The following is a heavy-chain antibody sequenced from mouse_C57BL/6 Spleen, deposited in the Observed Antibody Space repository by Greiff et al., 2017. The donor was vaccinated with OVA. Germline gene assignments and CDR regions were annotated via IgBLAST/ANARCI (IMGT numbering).Heavy chain of an antibody. CDR3: AREGIYYGNSYAMDY. D-gene: IGHD2-1*01. CDR2: IDPSDSYT. CDR1: GYTFTSYW. J-gene: IGHJ4*01. V-gene: IGHV1-59*01. Sequence: VQLQQPGAELVRPGTSVKLSCKASGYTFTSYWMHWVKQRPGQGLEWIGVIDPSDSYTNYNQKFKGKATLTVDTSSSTAYMQLSSLTSEDSAVYYCAREGIYYGNSYAMDYWGQGTSVTVSS.